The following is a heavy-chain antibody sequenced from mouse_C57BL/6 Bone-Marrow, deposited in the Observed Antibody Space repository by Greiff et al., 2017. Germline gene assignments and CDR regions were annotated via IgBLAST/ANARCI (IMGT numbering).Heavy chain of an antibody. CDR1: GYAFSSSW. J-gene: IGHJ2*01. CDR2: IYPGDGDT. V-gene: IGHV1-82*01. CDR3: ARGIYYYGSSYGY. Sequence: QVQLKESGPELVKPGASVKISCKASGYAFSSSWMNWVKQRPGKGLEWIGRIYPGDGDTNYNGKFKGKATLTADKSSSTAYMQLSSLTSEDSAVXVCARGIYYYGSSYGYWGQGTTLTVSS. D-gene: IGHD1-1*01.